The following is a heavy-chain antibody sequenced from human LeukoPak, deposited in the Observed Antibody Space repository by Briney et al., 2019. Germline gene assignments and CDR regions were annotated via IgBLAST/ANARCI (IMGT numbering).Heavy chain of an antibody. D-gene: IGHD3-22*01. CDR3: ASDRSRPDYYDSSGYYPFDY. J-gene: IGHJ4*02. V-gene: IGHV1-18*01. Sequence: GESLKISCKGSGYSFTSYGISWVRQAPGQGLEWMGWISAYNGNTNYAQKLQGRVTMTTDTSTSTAYMELRSLRSDDTAVYYCASDRSRPDYYDSSGYYPFDYWGQGTLVTVSS. CDR2: ISAYNGNT. CDR1: GYSFTSYG.